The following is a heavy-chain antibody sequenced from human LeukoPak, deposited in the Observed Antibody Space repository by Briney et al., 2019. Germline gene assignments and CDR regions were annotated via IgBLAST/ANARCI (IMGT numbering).Heavy chain of an antibody. CDR2: ASYDGGNK. J-gene: IGHJ4*02. D-gene: IGHD3-10*01. V-gene: IGHV3-30-3*01. Sequence: PGGSLRLSCVASGFALSMYTLHWVRQAPGKGLECVAVASYDGGNKYYADSVKGRFTISRDNAKNSLYLQMNSLRAEDTAVYYCAREAGFYYYGSGSYYDYWGQGTLVTVSS. CDR3: AREAGFYYYGSGSYYDY. CDR1: GFALSMYT.